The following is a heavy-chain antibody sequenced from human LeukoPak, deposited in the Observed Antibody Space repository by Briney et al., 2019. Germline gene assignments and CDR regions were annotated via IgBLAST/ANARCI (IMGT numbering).Heavy chain of an antibody. J-gene: IGHJ4*02. CDR3: ARDRSGYDGGLDY. V-gene: IGHV4-30-2*01. Sequence: SQTLSLTCAVSGGSISSGGYSWSWIRQPPGKGLEWIGYIYHSGSTYYNPSLKSRVTISVDRSKSQFSLKLSSVTAADTAVYYCARDRSGYDGGLDYWGQGTLVTVSS. CDR1: GGSISSGGYS. D-gene: IGHD5-12*01. CDR2: IYHSGST.